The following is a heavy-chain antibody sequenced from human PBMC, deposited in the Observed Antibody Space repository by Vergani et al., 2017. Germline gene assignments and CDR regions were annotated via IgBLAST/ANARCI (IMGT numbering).Heavy chain of an antibody. CDR2: IKSKTDGGTT. Sequence: EVQLVESGGGLVKPGGSLRLSCAASGFTFSNAWMSWVRQAPGKGLEWVGRIKSKTDGGTTDYAAPVKGRFTISRDDSKNTLYLQMNSLKTEDTAVYYWTTVEDLVWRTAGTYYYYYGMDVWGQGTTVTVSS. J-gene: IGHJ6*02. CDR3: TTVEDLVWRTAGTYYYYYGMDV. CDR1: GFTFSNAW. D-gene: IGHD6-13*01. V-gene: IGHV3-15*01.